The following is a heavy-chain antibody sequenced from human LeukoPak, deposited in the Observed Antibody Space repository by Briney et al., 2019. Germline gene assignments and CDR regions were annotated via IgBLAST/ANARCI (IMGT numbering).Heavy chain of an antibody. J-gene: IGHJ5*02. D-gene: IGHD6-19*01. Sequence: GASVKVSCKASGYTFTSYGISWVRQAPGQGLEWMGWISAYNGNTNYAQELQGRVTMTTDTSTGTAYMELRSLRSDDTAVYYCARAGGLAVAGTRIWFDPWGQGTLVTVSS. CDR3: ARAGGLAVAGTRIWFDP. CDR2: ISAYNGNT. CDR1: GYTFTSYG. V-gene: IGHV1-18*01.